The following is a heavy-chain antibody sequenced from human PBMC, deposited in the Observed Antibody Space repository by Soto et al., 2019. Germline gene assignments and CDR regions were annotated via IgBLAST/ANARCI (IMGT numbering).Heavy chain of an antibody. CDR3: AREKRGIAARPKGWFDP. J-gene: IGHJ5*02. V-gene: IGHV4-39*02. CDR1: GGSISSSSYY. D-gene: IGHD6-6*01. Sequence: PSETLSLTCTVSGGSISSSSYYWGWIRQPPGKGLEWIGSIYYSGSTYYNPSLKSRVTISVDTSKNRFSLKLSSVTAADTAVYYCAREKRGIAARPKGWFDPWGQGTLVTVSS. CDR2: IYYSGST.